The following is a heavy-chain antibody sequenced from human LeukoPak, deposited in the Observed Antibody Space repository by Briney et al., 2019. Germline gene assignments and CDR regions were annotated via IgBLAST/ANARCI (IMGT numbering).Heavy chain of an antibody. Sequence: QPGGSLRLSCAASGFNIGDYWMHWVRQAPGKGLVWVSRINNDGSTTNYADSVKGRFTISRDNSKNTLYLQMNSLRAEDTAVYYCAKDRSSDYFDYWGQGTLVTVSS. D-gene: IGHD6-19*01. CDR2: INNDGSTT. V-gene: IGHV3-74*01. J-gene: IGHJ4*02. CDR1: GFNIGDYW. CDR3: AKDRSSDYFDY.